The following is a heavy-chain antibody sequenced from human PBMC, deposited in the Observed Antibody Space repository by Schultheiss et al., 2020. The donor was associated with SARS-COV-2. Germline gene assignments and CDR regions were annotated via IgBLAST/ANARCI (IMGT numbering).Heavy chain of an antibody. CDR1: GYTFTGYY. Sequence: SVKVSCKASGYTFTGYYMHWVRQAPGQGLEWMGRIIPIFGTANYAQKFQGRVTITADKSTSTAYMELSSLRSEDTAVYYCAREDDYGDFFDYWGQGTLVNVSS. CDR2: IIPIFGTA. D-gene: IGHD4-17*01. J-gene: IGHJ4*02. CDR3: AREDDYGDFFDY. V-gene: IGHV1-69*06.